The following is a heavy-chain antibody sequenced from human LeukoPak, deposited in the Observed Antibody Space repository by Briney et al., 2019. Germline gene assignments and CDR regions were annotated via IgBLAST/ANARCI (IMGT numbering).Heavy chain of an antibody. CDR2: IYPRDGST. J-gene: IGHJ4*02. Sequence: ASVKVSCKATGYTFTSNYIHWVRQAPGQGLEWMGMIYPRDGSTSYAQKFQGRVTVTRDTSTSTVHMELSGLRSEDTAVYYCARDQEGFDYWGQGTLVTVSS. V-gene: IGHV1-46*01. CDR3: ARDQEGFDY. CDR1: GYTFTSNY.